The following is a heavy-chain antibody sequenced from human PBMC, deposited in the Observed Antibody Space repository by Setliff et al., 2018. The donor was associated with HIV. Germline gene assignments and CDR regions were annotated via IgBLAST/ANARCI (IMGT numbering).Heavy chain of an antibody. CDR1: GGSFSGYY. CDR2: INHSGST. J-gene: IGHJ6*04. V-gene: IGHV4-34*01. CDR3: ARGRDVIRDTYYSYFYMDV. Sequence: PSETLSLTCAVYGGSFSGYYRSWIRQTPGKGLEWIGEINHSGSTNYNPSLKSRVTISVDTSKKQVSLQLKSVIAADTAVYYCARGRDVIRDTYYSYFYMDVWSRGTAVTVSS. D-gene: IGHD3-22*01.